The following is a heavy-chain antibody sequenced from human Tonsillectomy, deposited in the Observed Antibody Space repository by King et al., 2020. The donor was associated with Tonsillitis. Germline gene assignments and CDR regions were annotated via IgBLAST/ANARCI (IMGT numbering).Heavy chain of an antibody. V-gene: IGHV5-51*01. CDR3: ARHKSYYGSGSYFAESDY. CDR2: IYPGDSDT. Sequence: EGQLVQSGAEVKKPGEYLKISCQGTGYSFTTYWIGWVRQMPGKGLEWMGIIYPGDSDTRYGPSFQGQVTISADKSISTAYLQWGGLKASDTAMYFCARHKSYYGSGSYFAESDYWGQGTLLTVSS. D-gene: IGHD3-10*01. CDR1: GYSFTTYW. J-gene: IGHJ4*02.